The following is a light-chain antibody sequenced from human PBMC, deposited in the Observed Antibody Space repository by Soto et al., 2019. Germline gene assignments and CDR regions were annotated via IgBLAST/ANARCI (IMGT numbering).Light chain of an antibody. CDR2: NVY. J-gene: IGLJ1*01. CDR3: SAYTVSRTYV. CDR1: SSDVGAYNF. Sequence: VLTQHASVSGSPGQSITISCTGTSSDVGAYNFVSWHQQHPGKAPKLMIYNVYDRPSGISYRFSGSKSGNTASLTISGLQGEDEADYYCSAYTVSRTYVFGTGTKATVL. V-gene: IGLV2-14*03.